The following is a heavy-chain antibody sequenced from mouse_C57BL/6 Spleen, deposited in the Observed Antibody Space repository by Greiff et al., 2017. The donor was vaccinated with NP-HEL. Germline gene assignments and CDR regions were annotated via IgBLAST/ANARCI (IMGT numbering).Heavy chain of an antibody. Sequence: EVQLVESGGDLVKPGGSLKLSCAASGFTFSSYGMSWVRQTPDKRLEWVATISSGGSYTYYPDSVKGRFTISRDNAKNTLYLQMSSLKSEDTAMYYCARRRGITTVVEDYFDYWGQGTTLTVSS. J-gene: IGHJ2*01. D-gene: IGHD1-1*01. V-gene: IGHV5-6*01. CDR1: GFTFSSYG. CDR2: ISSGGSYT. CDR3: ARRRGITTVVEDYFDY.